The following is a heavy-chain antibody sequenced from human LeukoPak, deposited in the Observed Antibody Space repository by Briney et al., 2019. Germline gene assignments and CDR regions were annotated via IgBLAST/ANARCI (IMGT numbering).Heavy chain of an antibody. V-gene: IGHV1-2*02. J-gene: IGHJ3*02. D-gene: IGHD2-15*01. Sequence: ASVKVSCKASGYTLTGYYMHWVRQAPGQGLEWMGWINPNSGGTNYAQKFQGRVTMTRDTSISTAYMELSRLRSDDTAVYCCARDQGVVVVAASDAFDIWGQGTMVTVSS. CDR3: ARDQGVVVVAASDAFDI. CDR1: GYTLTGYY. CDR2: INPNSGGT.